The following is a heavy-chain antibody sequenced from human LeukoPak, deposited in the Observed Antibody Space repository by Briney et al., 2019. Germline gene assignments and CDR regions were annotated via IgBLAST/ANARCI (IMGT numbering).Heavy chain of an antibody. CDR2: IRYDGSNK. Sequence: GGSLRLSCAASGFTFSSYGMHWVRQAPGKGLEWVAFIRYDGSNKYYADSVKGRFTISRDNSKNTLYLQMNSLRAEDTAVYYCAKDPGSGWPIYYFDYWGQGTLVTVSS. D-gene: IGHD6-19*01. V-gene: IGHV3-30*02. CDR1: GFTFSSYG. J-gene: IGHJ4*02. CDR3: AKDPGSGWPIYYFDY.